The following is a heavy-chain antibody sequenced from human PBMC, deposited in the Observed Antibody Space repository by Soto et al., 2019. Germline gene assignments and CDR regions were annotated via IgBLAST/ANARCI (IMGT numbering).Heavy chain of an antibody. CDR1: GGSISSYY. CDR3: ARVSIAAAGTAPFDI. CDR2: IYTSGST. D-gene: IGHD6-13*01. J-gene: IGHJ3*02. V-gene: IGHV4-4*07. Sequence: LSETLSLTCTVSGGSISSYYWSWIRQPAGKGLEWIGRIYTSGSTNYNPSLKSRVTMSVDTSKNQFSLKLSSVTAADTAVYYCARVSIAAAGTAPFDIWGQGTMVTVSS.